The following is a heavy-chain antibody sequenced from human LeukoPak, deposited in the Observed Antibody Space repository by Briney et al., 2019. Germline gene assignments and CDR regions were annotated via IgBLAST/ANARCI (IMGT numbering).Heavy chain of an antibody. CDR3: ARGNTMVRGVIMDYYYGMDV. Sequence: SETLSLTCTVSGGSISSHYWSWIRQPPGKGLEWIGYIYYSGSTNYNPSLKRRVTISVDTSKNQFSLKLRSVTAADTAVYYGARGNTMVRGVIMDYYYGMDVWGQGTTVTVSS. CDR2: IYYSGST. V-gene: IGHV4-59*11. D-gene: IGHD3-10*01. CDR1: GGSISSHY. J-gene: IGHJ6*02.